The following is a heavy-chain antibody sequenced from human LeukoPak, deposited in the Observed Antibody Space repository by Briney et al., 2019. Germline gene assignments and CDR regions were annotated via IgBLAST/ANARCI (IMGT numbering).Heavy chain of an antibody. D-gene: IGHD3-22*01. V-gene: IGHV3-23*01. CDR2: VSGSGGST. CDR1: EVTFSSYA. J-gene: IGHJ4*02. CDR3: AKSTTTSGYTIGDFDS. Sequence: PGGSLRLSCAASEVTFSSYAMSWVRQAPGKGLEWVSAVSGSGGSTYYTNSVKGRFTISRDNSKNTLYLQMNSLRAEDTAVYYCAKSTTTSGYTIGDFDSWGQGTLVTVSS.